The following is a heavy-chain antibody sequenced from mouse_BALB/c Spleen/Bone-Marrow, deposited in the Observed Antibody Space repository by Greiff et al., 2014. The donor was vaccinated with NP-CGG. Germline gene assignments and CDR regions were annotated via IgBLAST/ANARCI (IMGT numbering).Heavy chain of an antibody. CDR3: ASYGNSFGY. D-gene: IGHD2-1*01. J-gene: IGHJ3*01. Sequence: EVKLVESGPELEKPGASVKISCKASGYSFTGYNMNWVKWSNGKSLEWIGNIDPHYGGTSYNQKFKDKATLTVDKSSNTAYMQLKSLTSEDSAIYYCASYGNSFGYWGQGTLVTVSA. V-gene: IGHV1-39*01. CDR1: GYSFTGYN. CDR2: IDPHYGGT.